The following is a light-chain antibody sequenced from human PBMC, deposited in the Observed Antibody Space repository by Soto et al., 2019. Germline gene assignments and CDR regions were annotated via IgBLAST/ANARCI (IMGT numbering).Light chain of an antibody. J-gene: IGKJ1*01. CDR2: DAS. Sequence: EIVLTQSPATLSLSPGERATLSCRASQSVSSYLAWYQQKPGQAPRLLIYDASNRATGIPARFSGSGSGTDFTLTISSLEPEDFAVYYCQQRSNWPLVTFSQGTKVEIK. V-gene: IGKV3-11*01. CDR3: QQRSNWPLVT. CDR1: QSVSSY.